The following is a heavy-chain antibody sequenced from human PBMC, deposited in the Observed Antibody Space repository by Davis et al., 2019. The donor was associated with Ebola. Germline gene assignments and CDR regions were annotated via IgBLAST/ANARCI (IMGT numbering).Heavy chain of an antibody. CDR3: ARAYAILGLHYLDH. CDR2: INHSGST. Sequence: MPSETLSLTCTVSGGSISSSSYYWSWIRQPPGKGLEWIGEINHSGSTNYNRSLKSRVTVSIDPSKNHFSLKLTSVTAADAAIYYCARAYAILGLHYLDHWGQGTLVTVSS. V-gene: IGHV4-39*07. CDR1: GGSISSSSYY. D-gene: IGHD2-8*01. J-gene: IGHJ4*02.